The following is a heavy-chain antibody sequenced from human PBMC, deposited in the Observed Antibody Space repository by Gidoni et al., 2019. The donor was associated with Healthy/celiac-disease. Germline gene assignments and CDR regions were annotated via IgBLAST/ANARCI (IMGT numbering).Heavy chain of an antibody. CDR3: ATDLGSAPWGWFDP. V-gene: IGHV1-24*01. Sequence: QVQLVQSGAEVKKPGASVKVSCKVSGYTLTELSMHWGRQAPGTGFEWMGGFDPEDGETIYAQKFQGRVTMTEDTSTDTAYMELSSLRSEDTAVYYCATDLGSAPWGWFDPWGQGTLVTVSS. J-gene: IGHJ5*02. CDR2: FDPEDGET. D-gene: IGHD3-10*01. CDR1: GYTLTELS.